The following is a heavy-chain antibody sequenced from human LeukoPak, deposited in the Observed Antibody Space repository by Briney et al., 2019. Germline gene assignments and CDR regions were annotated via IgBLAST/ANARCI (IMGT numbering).Heavy chain of an antibody. Sequence: GGSLRLSCAASGFTFSSYAVSWVRQAPGKGLEWVSAISGSGGRTYYADSVKGRFTISRDNSKNTLYLQMNSLRAEDTAVYYCAKDLMYGSGWYKLGDAFDIWGQGTMVTVSS. CDR2: ISGSGGRT. V-gene: IGHV3-23*01. J-gene: IGHJ3*02. CDR1: GFTFSSYA. D-gene: IGHD6-19*01. CDR3: AKDLMYGSGWYKLGDAFDI.